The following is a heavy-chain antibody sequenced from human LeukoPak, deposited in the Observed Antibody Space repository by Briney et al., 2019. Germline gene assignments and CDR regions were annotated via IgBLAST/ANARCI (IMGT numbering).Heavy chain of an antibody. V-gene: IGHV3-23*01. J-gene: IGHJ4*02. Sequence: GGSLRLSCAASGFTFSSYAMSWVRQAPGKGLEWVSAISDNGGNTYYVDSVKGRFTISRDNSKNTLYLQMNSLTAEDTAVYYCGKATGTLGNWGQGTPVTVSS. CDR1: GFTFSSYA. CDR2: ISDNGGNT. CDR3: GKATGTLGN. D-gene: IGHD1-1*01.